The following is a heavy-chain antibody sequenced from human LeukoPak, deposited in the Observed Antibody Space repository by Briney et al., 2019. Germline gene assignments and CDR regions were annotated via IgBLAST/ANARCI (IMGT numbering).Heavy chain of an antibody. D-gene: IGHD6-19*01. Sequence: SQTLSLTCTVSGGSISSGGYYWSWIRQHPGKGLEWIGEINHSGSTNYNPSLKSRVTISVDTSKNQFSLKLSSVTAADTAVYYCARVGQWLVPYYFDYWGQGTLVTVSS. J-gene: IGHJ4*02. CDR2: INHSGST. V-gene: IGHV4-31*03. CDR3: ARVGQWLVPYYFDY. CDR1: GGSISSGGYY.